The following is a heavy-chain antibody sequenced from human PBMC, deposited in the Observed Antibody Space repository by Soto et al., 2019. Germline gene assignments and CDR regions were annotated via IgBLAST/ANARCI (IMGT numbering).Heavy chain of an antibody. J-gene: IGHJ3*02. CDR3: ARDANSSGWYTAFDI. CDR2: IYTSGST. Sequence: SETLSLTCTVSGGSISSYYWSWIRQPAGKGLEWIGRIYTSGSTNYNPSLKSRVTMSVDTSKNQFSLKLSSVTAAVTAVYYCARDANSSGWYTAFDIWGPGTMVTVSS. CDR1: GGSISSYY. D-gene: IGHD6-19*01. V-gene: IGHV4-4*07.